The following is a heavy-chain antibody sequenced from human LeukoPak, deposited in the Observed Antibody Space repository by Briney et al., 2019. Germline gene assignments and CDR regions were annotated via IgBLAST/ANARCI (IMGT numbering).Heavy chain of an antibody. CDR2: IYYSGST. V-gene: IGHV4-59*01. CDR1: GGSISSYY. Sequence: PSETLSLTCTVSGGSISSYYWSWIRQPPGKGLEWIGYIYYSGSTKYNPSLKSRVTISVDTSKNEFFLKLNSVTAADTAVYYCARGASEYSYGFSLSGRYMDVWGKGTTVTVSS. CDR3: ARGASEYSYGFSLSGRYMDV. J-gene: IGHJ6*03. D-gene: IGHD5-18*01.